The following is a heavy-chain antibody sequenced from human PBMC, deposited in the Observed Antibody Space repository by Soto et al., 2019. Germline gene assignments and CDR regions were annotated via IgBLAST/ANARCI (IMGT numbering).Heavy chain of an antibody. Sequence: PGGSLILSCAASGFTFSSYAMHWVLQTPGKGLEWVAVISYDGGDKYYADSVKGRFTISRDNSKNTLYLQMNSLRAEDTSVYYCARDYSLAVVAPGYWGQGILVTVSS. D-gene: IGHD3-22*01. V-gene: IGHV3-30-3*01. CDR2: ISYDGGDK. J-gene: IGHJ4*02. CDR3: ARDYSLAVVAPGY. CDR1: GFTFSSYA.